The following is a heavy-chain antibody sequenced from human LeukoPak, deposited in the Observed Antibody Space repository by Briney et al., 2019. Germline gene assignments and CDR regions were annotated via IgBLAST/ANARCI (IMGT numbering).Heavy chain of an antibody. CDR3: ARDSLLPSAIGYYYMDV. J-gene: IGHJ6*03. CDR2: IYTSGST. CDR1: GGSISNGSYY. V-gene: IGHV4-61*02. D-gene: IGHD2-2*02. Sequence: PSETLSLTCTVSGGSISNGSYYWSWIRQPAGKGLEWIGRIYTSGSTNHNPSLKSRVTISVDTSKNQFSLKLSSVTAADTALYYCARDSLLPSAIGYYYMDVWGKGTTVTVSS.